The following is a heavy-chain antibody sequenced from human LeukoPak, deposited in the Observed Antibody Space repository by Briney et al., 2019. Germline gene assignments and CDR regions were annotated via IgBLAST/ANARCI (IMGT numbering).Heavy chain of an antibody. CDR3: TTDYYDSSAYPLNFDY. D-gene: IGHD3-22*01. J-gene: IGHJ4*02. Sequence: PGGSLRLSCAASGFIFSSYWMHWVRQAPGKGLEWVGRIRSKTDGGTTDYAAPVKGRFTISRDDSKNTLYLQMNSLKTEDTAVYYCTTDYYDSSAYPLNFDYWGQGTLATVSS. V-gene: IGHV3-15*01. CDR1: GFIFSSYW. CDR2: IRSKTDGGTT.